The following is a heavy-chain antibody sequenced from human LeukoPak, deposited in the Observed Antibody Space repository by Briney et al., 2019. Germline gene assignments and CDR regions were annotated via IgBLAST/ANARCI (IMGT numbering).Heavy chain of an antibody. CDR2: IREDGNER. CDR3: TRDHYWSFDI. J-gene: IGHJ3*02. V-gene: IGHV3-7*01. D-gene: IGHD2-8*02. Sequence: PGGSLRLSCVATGFTFTKHWMSWVRQSRGKGLECVAKIREDGNERHYVDSVKGRFTISRDNAKNSLYLQMNSLGDEDTAVYYCTRDHYWSFDIWGQGTMVTVSS. CDR1: GFTFTKHW.